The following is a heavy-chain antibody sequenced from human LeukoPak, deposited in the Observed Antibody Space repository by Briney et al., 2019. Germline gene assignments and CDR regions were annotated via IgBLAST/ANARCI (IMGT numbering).Heavy chain of an antibody. V-gene: IGHV4-39*01. D-gene: IGHD3-3*01. CDR3: ARHDGRGGNTMGALDS. Sequence: SETLSLTCTVSGGSISSGSHHWGWFRQSPGKGLEWIGSLYYSRTTYYNPPLNSRVTTSVVTSKNQFSLQLNSVTAADTAVYYCARHDGRGGNTMGALDSWGQGSLVTVSS. CDR1: GGSISSGSHH. CDR2: LYYSRTT. J-gene: IGHJ4*02.